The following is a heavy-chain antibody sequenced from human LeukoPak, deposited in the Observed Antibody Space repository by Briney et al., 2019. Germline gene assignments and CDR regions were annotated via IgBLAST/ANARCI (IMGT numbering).Heavy chain of an antibody. CDR3: ARAYFRRTYYYDSRSTDAFDI. D-gene: IGHD3-22*01. J-gene: IGHJ3*02. V-gene: IGHV1-18*01. Sequence: ASVKVSCKASGYTFTSYGISWVRQAPGQGLEWMGWISAYNGNTNYAQKLQGRVTMTTDTSTSTAYMELRSLRSEDTAVYYCARAYFRRTYYYDSRSTDAFDIWGQGTMVTVSS. CDR1: GYTFTSYG. CDR2: ISAYNGNT.